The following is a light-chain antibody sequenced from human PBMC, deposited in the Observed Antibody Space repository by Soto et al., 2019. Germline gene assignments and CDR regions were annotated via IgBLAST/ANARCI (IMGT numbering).Light chain of an antibody. J-gene: IGKJ4*01. CDR2: GAS. V-gene: IGKV3-15*01. CDR1: QSVSSN. CDR3: QPYKHWLLTT. Sequence: IVMTQSPVTLSVSPGERATLSCRASQSVSSNLAWYQQKPGQGPRLLIYGASTRATGIPARFSGSGSGTEFTLTVSSRQSEDFAFDYCQPYKHWLLTTFGGGTKVEIK.